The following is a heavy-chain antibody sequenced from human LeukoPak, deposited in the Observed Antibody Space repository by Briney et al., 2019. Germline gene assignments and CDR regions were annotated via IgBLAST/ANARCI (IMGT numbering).Heavy chain of an antibody. J-gene: IGHJ4*02. D-gene: IGHD4-17*01. V-gene: IGHV1-46*01. Sequence: ASVKVSCKASGYTFTSYYMHWVRQAPGQGLEWMGIINPSGGSTSYAQKFQGRVTMTRDTSTSTVYMELSSLRAEDTALYFCAKAGGGTYGDYFDNWGQGTLVTVSS. CDR2: INPSGGST. CDR1: GYTFTSYY. CDR3: AKAGGGTYGDYFDN.